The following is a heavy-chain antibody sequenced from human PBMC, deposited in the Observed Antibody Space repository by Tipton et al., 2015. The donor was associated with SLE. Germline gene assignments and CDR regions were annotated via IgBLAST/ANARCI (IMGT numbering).Heavy chain of an antibody. J-gene: IGHJ6*02. Sequence: SLRLSCAASGFTFSSYWMSWVRQVSGKGLEWVANIKKDGSEKYYVESVKGRFTISRDNAKNSLYLQMNSLRAEDTAVYYCARDRWWDVWGQGTTVAVSS. D-gene: IGHD2-15*01. CDR2: IKKDGSEK. V-gene: IGHV3-7*03. CDR1: GFTFSSYW. CDR3: ARDRWWDV.